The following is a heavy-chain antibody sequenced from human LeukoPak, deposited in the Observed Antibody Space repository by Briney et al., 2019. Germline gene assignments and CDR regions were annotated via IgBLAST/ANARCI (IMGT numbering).Heavy chain of an antibody. J-gene: IGHJ4*02. D-gene: IGHD3-22*01. CDR2: IYPGDSDT. CDR3: AKQTYYYDSSGYYYFDY. V-gene: IGHV5-51*01. CDR1: GYSFTSYW. Sequence: GESLKISCKGSGYSFTSYWIGWVRQMPGKGLEWMGIIYPGDSDTRYSPSFQGQVTISADKSISTAYLQWSSLKASDTAMYYCAKQTYYYDSSGYYYFDYWGQGTLATVSS.